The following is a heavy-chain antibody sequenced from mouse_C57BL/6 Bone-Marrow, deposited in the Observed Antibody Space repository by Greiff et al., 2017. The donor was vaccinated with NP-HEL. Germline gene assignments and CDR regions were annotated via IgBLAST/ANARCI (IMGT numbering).Heavy chain of an antibody. CDR2: IYPGSGGT. CDR3: ARVDLYYALDY. Sequence: QVQLQQSGAELVRPGTSVKVSCKASGYAFTNYLIEWVKQRPGQGLEWIGVIYPGSGGTYYNEKFKGKATLTADKSSSTAYMQLSSLTSEDSAVYFCARVDLYYALDYWGKGTSVTVSS. CDR1: GYAFTNYL. V-gene: IGHV1-54*01. J-gene: IGHJ4*01.